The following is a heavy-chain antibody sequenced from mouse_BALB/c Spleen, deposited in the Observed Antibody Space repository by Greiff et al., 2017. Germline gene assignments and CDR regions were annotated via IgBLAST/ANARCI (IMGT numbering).Heavy chain of an antibody. D-gene: IGHD2-10*02. CDR2: IYPGNSDT. V-gene: IGHV1-5*01. CDR3: TGREYGNCVYWYFDV. J-gene: IGHJ1*01. Sequence: EVQLQESGTVLARPGASVKMSCKASGFTFTSYWMHWVKQRPGQGLEWIGAIYPGNSDTSYNQKFKGKAKLTAVTSTSTAYMELSSLTNEDSAVYYCTGREYGNCVYWYFDVWGAGTTVTVAS. CDR1: GFTFTSYW.